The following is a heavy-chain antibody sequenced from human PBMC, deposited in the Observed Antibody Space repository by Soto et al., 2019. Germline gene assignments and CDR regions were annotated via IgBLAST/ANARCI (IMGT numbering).Heavy chain of an antibody. Sequence: SETLSLTCTVSGGSISSSSYYWGWIRQPPGKGLEWIGSIYYSGSTYYNPSLKSRVPISVDTSKNQFSLKLSSVTAADTAVYYCARLQWLRYQEYFDYWGQGTLVTVSS. D-gene: IGHD5-12*01. CDR3: ARLQWLRYQEYFDY. J-gene: IGHJ4*02. CDR1: GGSISSSSYY. CDR2: IYYSGST. V-gene: IGHV4-39*01.